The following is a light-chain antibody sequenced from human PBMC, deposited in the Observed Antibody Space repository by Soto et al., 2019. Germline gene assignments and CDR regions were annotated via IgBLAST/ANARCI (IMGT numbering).Light chain of an antibody. J-gene: IGKJ2*01. Sequence: EIVLTQSPGALSLSPGECATLSCRASQAVISGYLAWYQQKPGQAPRLLMYGVSSRPTGISDRFSGSGSGTEFTLTITRLEPEDFALYYCQQYGVPPFNFGQGTKLQIK. CDR1: QAVISGY. CDR3: QQYGVPPFN. CDR2: GVS. V-gene: IGKV3-20*01.